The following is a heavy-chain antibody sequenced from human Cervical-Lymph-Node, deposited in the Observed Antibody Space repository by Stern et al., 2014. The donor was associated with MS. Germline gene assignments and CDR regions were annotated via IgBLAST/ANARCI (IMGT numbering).Heavy chain of an antibody. CDR3: ARTSAVTTDFDY. V-gene: IGHV2-70*01. CDR1: GFSLSTSGMC. Sequence: QVPLKESGPALVKPTQTLTLTCSFSGFSLSTSGMCVSWIRQPPGKALEWLALIDWDDNKYYSTSLKTRLIISRDTSKNQVVLTLTNMDPVDTATYFCARTSAVTTDFDYWGQGILVTVSS. D-gene: IGHD4-17*01. J-gene: IGHJ4*02. CDR2: IDWDDNK.